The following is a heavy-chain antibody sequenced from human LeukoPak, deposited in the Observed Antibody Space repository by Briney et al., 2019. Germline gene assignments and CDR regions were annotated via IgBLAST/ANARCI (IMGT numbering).Heavy chain of an antibody. CDR2: ISRSGTM. V-gene: IGHV3-11*01. D-gene: IGHD5-24*01. CDR1: GFTFSDYY. J-gene: IGHJ4*02. CDR3: AREGQAENSFDY. Sequence: PGGSLRLSRAASGFTFSDYYMNWIRQAPGKGLEWVSYISRSGTMYYADSVKGRFTISRDNAKNSLYLQMNSLRAEDTAVYYCAREGQAENSFDYWGQGTLVTVSS.